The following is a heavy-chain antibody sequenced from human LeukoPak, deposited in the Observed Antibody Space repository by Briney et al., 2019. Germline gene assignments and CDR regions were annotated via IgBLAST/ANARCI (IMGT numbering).Heavy chain of an antibody. CDR2: IYHSGST. V-gene: IGHV4-38-2*02. CDR3: ARLEGEEAGDY. Sequence: KPSETLSLTCTVSGYSISSGYYWGWIRQPPGKELEWIGSIYHSGSTYYNPSLKSRVTISVDTSKNQFSLKLSSVTAADTAVYYCARLEGEEAGDYWGQGTLVTVSS. CDR1: GYSISSGYY. J-gene: IGHJ4*02.